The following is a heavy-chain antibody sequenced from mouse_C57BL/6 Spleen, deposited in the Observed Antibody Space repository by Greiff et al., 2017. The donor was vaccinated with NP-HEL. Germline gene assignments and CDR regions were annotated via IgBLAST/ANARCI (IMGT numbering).Heavy chain of an antibody. CDR2: TFYSGIT. D-gene: IGHD1-1*01. CDR1: GFSINSDCY. CDR3: ARARPHYYGSSYDYAMDY. Sequence: ESGPSLVRPSQTLSLTCTVTGFSINSDCYWIWIRQFPGNKLEYIGYTFYSGITYYNPSLESRTYITRDTSKNQFSLKLSSVTTEDTATYYCARARPHYYGSSYDYAMDYWGQGTSVTVSS. J-gene: IGHJ4*01. V-gene: IGHV3-3*01.